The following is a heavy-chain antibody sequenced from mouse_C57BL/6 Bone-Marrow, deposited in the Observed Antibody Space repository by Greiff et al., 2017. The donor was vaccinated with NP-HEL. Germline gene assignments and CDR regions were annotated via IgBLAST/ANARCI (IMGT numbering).Heavy chain of an antibody. D-gene: IGHD2-1*01. Sequence: EVKLMESGGDLVKPGGSLKLSCAASGFTFSSYGMSWVRPTPDKRLEWVATISSGGSYTYYPDSVKGRFTISRDNAKNTLYLQMSSLKSEDTAMYYCARHEGIYYGNYSFAYWGQGTLVTVSA. J-gene: IGHJ3*01. CDR3: ARHEGIYYGNYSFAY. V-gene: IGHV5-6*01. CDR1: GFTFSSYG. CDR2: ISSGGSYT.